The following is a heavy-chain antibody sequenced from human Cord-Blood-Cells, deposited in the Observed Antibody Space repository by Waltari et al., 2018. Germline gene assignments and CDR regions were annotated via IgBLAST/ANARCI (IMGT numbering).Heavy chain of an antibody. Sequence: QITLQESGPTLVKPTQTLTLTCSFSGFSLSTSGVGVGWIRQPTGKALTWLALIYWDDDKRYSPSLKSRLTITKDTSKNQVVLTMTNMDPVDTATYYCAHWPRYYGSGSYYIPLDAFDIWGQGTMVTVSS. CDR3: AHWPRYYGSGSYYIPLDAFDI. CDR1: GFSLSTSGVG. CDR2: IYWDDDK. D-gene: IGHD3-10*01. V-gene: IGHV2-5*02. J-gene: IGHJ3*02.